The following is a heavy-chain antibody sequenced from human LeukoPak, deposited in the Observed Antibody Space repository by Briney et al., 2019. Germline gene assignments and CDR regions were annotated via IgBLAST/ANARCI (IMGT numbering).Heavy chain of an antibody. D-gene: IGHD6-25*01. CDR3: ARVVGSFDY. Sequence: GGSLRLSCAASGFTFSNYAMTWVRQAPGKGLEWVSSISSSGDSTYYADFVKGQFTISRDNSKNTLYLQMNSLRVEDTAVYYCARVVGSFDYWGQGTLVTVSS. J-gene: IGHJ4*02. V-gene: IGHV3-23*01. CDR2: ISSSGDST. CDR1: GFTFSNYA.